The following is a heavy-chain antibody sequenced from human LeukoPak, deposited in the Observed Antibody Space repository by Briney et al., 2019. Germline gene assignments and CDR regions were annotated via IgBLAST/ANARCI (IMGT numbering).Heavy chain of an antibody. CDR3: ARVAAAGPYYYYMDV. J-gene: IGHJ6*03. Sequence: ASVKVSCKASGYTFTSYGISWVRQAPGQGLEWMAWISAYNGNTNYAQKLQGRVTMTTDTSTSTAYMELRSLRSDDMAVYYCARVAAAGPYYYYMDVWGKGTTVTVSS. CDR1: GYTFTSYG. V-gene: IGHV1-18*03. CDR2: ISAYNGNT. D-gene: IGHD6-13*01.